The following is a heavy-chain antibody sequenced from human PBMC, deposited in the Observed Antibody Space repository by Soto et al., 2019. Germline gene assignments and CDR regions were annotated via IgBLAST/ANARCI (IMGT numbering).Heavy chain of an antibody. J-gene: IGHJ4*02. Sequence: QVQLVQSGAEVKKPGASVKVSCQASGYTFTSYAMHWVRQAPGQRLEWMGWINAGNGNTKYSQKFQGRVTITRDTSASTAYMELSSLRSDDTAVYYCARETMYYYGSGHFDYWGQGTLVTVSS. CDR1: GYTFTSYA. D-gene: IGHD3-10*01. V-gene: IGHV1-3*01. CDR3: ARETMYYYGSGHFDY. CDR2: INAGNGNT.